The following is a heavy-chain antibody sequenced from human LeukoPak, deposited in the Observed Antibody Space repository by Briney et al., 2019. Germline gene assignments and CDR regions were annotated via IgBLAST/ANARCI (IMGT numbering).Heavy chain of an antibody. D-gene: IGHD3-22*01. Sequence: PGGSLRLSCAASGFTFSSYAMHWVRQAPGKGLEWVAVISYDGSNKYYADSVKGRFTISRDNSKNTLYLQMNSLRAEDTAVYYCARDLYYYDSSGPVDIWDQGTMVTVSS. CDR3: ARDLYYYDSSGPVDI. CDR1: GFTFSSYA. V-gene: IGHV3-30-3*01. CDR2: ISYDGSNK. J-gene: IGHJ3*02.